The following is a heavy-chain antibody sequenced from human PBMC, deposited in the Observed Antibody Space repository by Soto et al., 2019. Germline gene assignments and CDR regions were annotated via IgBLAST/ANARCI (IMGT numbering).Heavy chain of an antibody. CDR2: ISTYNGDT. D-gene: IGHD2-15*01. CDR1: GYTFTTYG. Sequence: ASVKVSCKASGYTFTTYGISWVRQAPGQGLEWMGWISTYNGDTDYAQNLQGRVTMTTDTSTTTAYMELRSLRSDDTAVYYCAREGSRPYYYYGMDVWGQGTTVTVSS. CDR3: AREGSRPYYYYGMDV. J-gene: IGHJ6*02. V-gene: IGHV1-18*01.